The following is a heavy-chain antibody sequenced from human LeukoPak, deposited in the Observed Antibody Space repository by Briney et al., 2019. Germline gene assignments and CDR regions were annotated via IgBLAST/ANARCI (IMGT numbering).Heavy chain of an antibody. CDR2: ISGSRGST. CDR3: AKSRVVTPGYFDL. V-gene: IGHV3-23*01. J-gene: IGHJ2*01. D-gene: IGHD4-23*01. Sequence: GGSLRLSCAASGFTFSSYAMSWVRQAPGKGLEWVSAISGSRGSTYYADSVKGRFTISRDNSKNTLYLQMNSLRAEDTAVYYCAKSRVVTPGYFDLWGRGTLVTVSS. CDR1: GFTFSSYA.